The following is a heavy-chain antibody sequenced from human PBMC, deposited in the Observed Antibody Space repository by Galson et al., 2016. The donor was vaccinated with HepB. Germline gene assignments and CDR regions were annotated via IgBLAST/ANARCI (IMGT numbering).Heavy chain of an antibody. V-gene: IGHV4-38-2*02. CDR1: GDFISSGNY. CDR2: IYHNGNT. CDR3: ARRPAGWKAWYFDL. J-gene: IGHJ2*01. Sequence: SETLSLTCIVSGDFISSGNYWGWIRQSPVKGLEWIGNIYHNGNTYYNPSLKSRVTISVDTSTNQFSLNLSSVTAADTAVYYCARRPAGWKAWYFDLWGRGTLVTVSS. D-gene: IGHD6-19*01.